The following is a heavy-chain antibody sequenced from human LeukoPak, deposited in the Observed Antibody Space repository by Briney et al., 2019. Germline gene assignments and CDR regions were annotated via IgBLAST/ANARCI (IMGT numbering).Heavy chain of an antibody. Sequence: SETLSLTCTVSGRSISSYYWSWIRQPPGKGLEWIGYIYYSGSTNYNPSLKSRVTISVDTSKNQFSLKLSSVTAADTAVYYCARLNSGRIDYWGQGTLVTVSS. CDR3: ARLNSGRIDY. CDR1: GRSISSYY. V-gene: IGHV4-59*08. CDR2: IYYSGST. J-gene: IGHJ4*02. D-gene: IGHD3-10*01.